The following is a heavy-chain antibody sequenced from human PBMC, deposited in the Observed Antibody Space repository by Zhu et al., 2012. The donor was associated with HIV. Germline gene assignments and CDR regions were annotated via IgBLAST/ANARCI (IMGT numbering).Heavy chain of an antibody. CDR2: VCYNGNT. CDR1: GGSIGSGTYC. V-gene: IGHV4-30-4*08. Sequence: QVQLQESGPGLVKPSETLSLICTVSGGSIGSGTYCWSWIRQPPEKGLEWIGYVCYNGNTYYNPSLKSRVTTSLDTSKNQFSLKLTSVTVVDTAVYFCVREGRSGTQQRVFDSWGQGTLVTVSS. CDR3: VREGRSGTQQRVFDS. D-gene: IGHD1-26*01. J-gene: IGHJ5*01.